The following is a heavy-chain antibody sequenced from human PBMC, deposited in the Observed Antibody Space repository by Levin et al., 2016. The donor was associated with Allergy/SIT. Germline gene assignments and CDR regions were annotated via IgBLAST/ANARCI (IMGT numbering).Heavy chain of an antibody. J-gene: IGHJ5*02. CDR3: ATERTSHSP. V-gene: IGHV5-10-1*01. Sequence: VRQMPGKGLEWMGRIDPSDSYTNYSPSFQGHVTISADKSISTAYLQWSSLKASDTAMYYCATERTSHSPWGQGTLVTVSS. CDR2: IDPSDSYT. D-gene: IGHD2-2*01.